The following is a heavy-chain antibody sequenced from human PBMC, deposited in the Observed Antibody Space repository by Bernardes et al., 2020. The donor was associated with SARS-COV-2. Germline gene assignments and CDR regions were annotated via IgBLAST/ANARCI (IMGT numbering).Heavy chain of an antibody. CDR3: AKDKGVPTAIYDAFDI. CDR2: IIGTGGRE. J-gene: IGHJ3*02. V-gene: IGHV3-23*01. D-gene: IGHD2-2*01. Sequence: GGSLRLSCVASAFTFTFYAISWVRPAPGKGPEWVSTIIGTGGREFYADSVKGRLNISRDNTKNTLFLQMRNLRVDDTAVYYCAKDKGVPTAIYDAFDIWGQGTLDTGSS. CDR1: AFTFTFYA.